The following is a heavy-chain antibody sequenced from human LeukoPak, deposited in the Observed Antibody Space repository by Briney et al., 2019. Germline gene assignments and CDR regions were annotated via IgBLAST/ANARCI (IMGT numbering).Heavy chain of an antibody. V-gene: IGHV3-74*01. Sequence: GGSLRLSCAASGFTFSSYWMHWVRQAPGKGLVWVSRINSDGSSTSYADSVKGRFTISRDNAKNTLYLQMNSLGAEDTAVYYCASKYSSSWYGSLYYYYYGMDVWGQGTTVTVSS. CDR3: ASKYSSSWYGSLYYYYYGMDV. J-gene: IGHJ6*02. D-gene: IGHD6-13*01. CDR2: INSDGSST. CDR1: GFTFSSYW.